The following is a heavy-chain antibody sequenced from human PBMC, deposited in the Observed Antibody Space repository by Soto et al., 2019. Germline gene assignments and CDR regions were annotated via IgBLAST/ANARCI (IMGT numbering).Heavy chain of an antibody. CDR1: GDSISSGGYY. CDR3: VSTYYTATSGPFDS. CDR2: IYYSGTT. Sequence: SETLSLTCTVSGDSISSGGYYWSWIRHHPGTGLEWIGYIYYSGTTYYNPSLESRVTISADMSENQFSLKVNSVTVADTAVYYCVSTYYTATSGPFDSWGQGTLVT. J-gene: IGHJ4*02. D-gene: IGHD3-22*01. V-gene: IGHV4-31*03.